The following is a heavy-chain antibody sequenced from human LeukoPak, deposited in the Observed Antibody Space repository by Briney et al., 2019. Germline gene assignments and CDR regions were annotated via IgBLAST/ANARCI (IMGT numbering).Heavy chain of an antibody. J-gene: IGHJ4*02. CDR2: ISAYNGNT. Sequence: ASVKVSCKASGYIFTSYGISGVRQAPGQGLEWMGWISAYNGNTNYAQKLQGRVTMTTDTSTSTAYMELRSLRSDDTAGYYCARGGAYYYDSSGYYYPFDYWGQGTLVTVSS. CDR3: ARGGAYYYDSSGYYYPFDY. D-gene: IGHD3-22*01. CDR1: GYIFTSYG. V-gene: IGHV1-18*01.